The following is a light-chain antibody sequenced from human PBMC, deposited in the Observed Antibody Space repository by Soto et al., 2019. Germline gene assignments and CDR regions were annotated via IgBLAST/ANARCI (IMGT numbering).Light chain of an antibody. Sequence: QSVLIQPPSASGTPGQRVTISCSGSTSNIGSNYVYWYQQLPGTAPKLLISRNNQRPSGVPDRFSGSKSGASASLAISGLRSEDEGDYFCAAWDDSLSGPVFGGGTKLTVL. CDR2: RNN. CDR3: AAWDDSLSGPV. J-gene: IGLJ3*02. CDR1: TSNIGSNY. V-gene: IGLV1-47*01.